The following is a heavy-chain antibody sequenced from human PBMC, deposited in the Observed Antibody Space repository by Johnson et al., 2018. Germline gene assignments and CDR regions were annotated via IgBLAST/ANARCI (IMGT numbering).Heavy chain of an antibody. Sequence: VQLQESGGGLVQPGGSLRLSCVGSGFTFSSHWMTWVRQAPGKGLEWVANIKRDGSMRYFLDSVKGRFTITADNAKNSLYLERHNLRVDDTALYYCGRGGWDRAFDIWGQGIMVTVSS. D-gene: IGHD1-26*01. CDR3: GRGGWDRAFDI. J-gene: IGHJ3*02. V-gene: IGHV3-7*04. CDR1: GFTFSSHW. CDR2: IKRDGSMR.